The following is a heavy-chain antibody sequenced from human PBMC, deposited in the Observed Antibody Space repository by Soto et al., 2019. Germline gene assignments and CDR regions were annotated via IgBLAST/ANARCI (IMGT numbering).Heavy chain of an antibody. CDR3: ARGGDFEQLVPYYFEY. CDR1: GDSISSYY. D-gene: IGHD6-6*01. CDR2: IYYSGST. Sequence: ETLSLTCTVSGDSISSYYWTWIRQPPGKGLEWIGYIYYSGSTNYNPSLKSRVTISVDTSKNQFSLKLSSVTAADTAVYYCARGGDFEQLVPYYFEYWGQGTLVTVSS. J-gene: IGHJ4*02. V-gene: IGHV4-59*01.